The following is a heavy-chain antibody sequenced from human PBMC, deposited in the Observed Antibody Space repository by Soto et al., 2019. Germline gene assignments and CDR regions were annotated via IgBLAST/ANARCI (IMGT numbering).Heavy chain of an antibody. CDR2: MKSKSDGGTT. V-gene: IGHV3-15*01. J-gene: IGHJ4*02. CDR1: GFTFSNAW. D-gene: IGHD6-6*01. CDR3: TIAARGTFDY. Sequence: GGSLRLSCAASGFTFSNAWMSWVRQAPGKGLEWVDRMKSKSDGGTTDYAAPVKGRFTISRDDSKNTRYLQMNSLKTEDTAVYYCTIAARGTFDYWGQGTLVTVSS.